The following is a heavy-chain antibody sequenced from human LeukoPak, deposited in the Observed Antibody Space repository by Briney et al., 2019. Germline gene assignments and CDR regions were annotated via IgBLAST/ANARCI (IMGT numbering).Heavy chain of an antibody. V-gene: IGHV4-59*08. CDR3: ARLTAVAGIGFDY. J-gene: IGHJ4*02. D-gene: IGHD6-19*01. CDR2: IYYSGST. Sequence: PSETLSLTCTVSGGFISSYYWSWIRQRPGKGLEWIAYIYYSGSTNYNPSLKSRVTISVDTSKNQFSLKLSSVTAADTAVYYCARLTAVAGIGFDYWGQGTLVTVSS. CDR1: GGFISSYY.